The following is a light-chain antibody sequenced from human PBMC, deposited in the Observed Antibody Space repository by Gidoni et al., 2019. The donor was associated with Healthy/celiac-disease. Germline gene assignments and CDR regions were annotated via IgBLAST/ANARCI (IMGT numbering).Light chain of an antibody. CDR1: SSDVGGYND. Sequence: HSALILPRSLSGSPGLSVTISSTGTSSDVGGYNDVSWYQQHPGKAPKLMIYDVSKRPSGVPDRFSGSKSGNTASLTISGLQAEDEADYYCCSYAGSYVFGTGTKVTVL. V-gene: IGLV2-11*01. CDR2: DVS. CDR3: CSYAGSYV. J-gene: IGLJ1*01.